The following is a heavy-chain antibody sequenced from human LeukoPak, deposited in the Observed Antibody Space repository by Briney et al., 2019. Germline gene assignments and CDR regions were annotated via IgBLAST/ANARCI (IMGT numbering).Heavy chain of an antibody. Sequence: RGSLRLSCAASGFTFSDYYMIWIRQAPGKGLEWVSYISSSGCTIYYADSVKGRFTISRDNAKNALYLQMNSLRAEDTAVYYCARDLPYCSSTSCYSLWGQGTMVTVSS. CDR1: GFTFSDYY. D-gene: IGHD2-2*01. CDR2: ISSSGCTI. V-gene: IGHV3-11*01. J-gene: IGHJ3*01. CDR3: ARDLPYCSSTSCYSL.